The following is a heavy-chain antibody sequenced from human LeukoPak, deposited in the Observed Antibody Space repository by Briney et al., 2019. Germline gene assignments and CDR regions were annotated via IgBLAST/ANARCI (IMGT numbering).Heavy chain of an antibody. V-gene: IGHV3-74*01. CDR2: INSDGRST. CDR1: GFTFSGYW. D-gene: IGHD6-19*01. J-gene: IGHJ3*02. Sequence: PGGSLRLSCAASGFTFSGYWMDWVRQAPGKGLVWVSRINSDGRSTIYADSVKGRFTISRNNSKNTLDLQMSSLRAEDTAVYFCARPTSGQSFDIWGQGTMVTVSS. CDR3: ARPTSGQSFDI.